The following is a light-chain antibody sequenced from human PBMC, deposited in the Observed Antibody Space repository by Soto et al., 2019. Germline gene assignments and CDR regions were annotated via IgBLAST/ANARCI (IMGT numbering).Light chain of an antibody. CDR3: QRYASSTIT. J-gene: IGKJ5*01. CDR2: GAS. V-gene: IGKV3-20*01. CDR1: QNIHDK. Sequence: EIVMTQSPATLSVSPGERVSLSCRASQNIHDKLAWYQQKPGQAPRLLIYGASSRATGIPDRFSGSGSGTDFTLTISRLEPEDFAVYYCQRYASSTITFGQGTRLEIK.